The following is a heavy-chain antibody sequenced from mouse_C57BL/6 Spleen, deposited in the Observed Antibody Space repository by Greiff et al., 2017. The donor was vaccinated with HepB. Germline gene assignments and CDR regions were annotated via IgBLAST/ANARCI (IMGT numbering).Heavy chain of an antibody. D-gene: IGHD2-5*01. J-gene: IGHJ4*01. V-gene: IGHV5-4*01. CDR1: GFTFSSYA. Sequence: DVQLVESGGGLVKPGGSLKLSCAASGFTFSSYAMSWVRQTPEKRLEWVATISDSGSYTYYPDNVKGRFTISRDNAKNNLFLQMSHLKSEDTAMYYCTRVNSNHIDYWGQGTSVTVSS. CDR3: TRVNSNHIDY. CDR2: ISDSGSYT.